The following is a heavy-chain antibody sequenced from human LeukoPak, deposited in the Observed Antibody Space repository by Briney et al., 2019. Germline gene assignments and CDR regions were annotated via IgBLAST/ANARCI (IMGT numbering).Heavy chain of an antibody. CDR2: IKTKTDGGTT. CDR1: GFTFSNVW. V-gene: IGHV3-15*01. D-gene: IGHD1-1*01. J-gene: IGHJ4*02. Sequence: PGGSLRLSCEASGFTFSNVWMNWVRQAPGKGLEWIGRIKTKTDGGTTEYAAPMKGRFTISRDDSKNTVYLQMNSLKTEDTALYYCVTRVKSTGDYWGQGTLVTVSS. CDR3: VTRVKSTGDY.